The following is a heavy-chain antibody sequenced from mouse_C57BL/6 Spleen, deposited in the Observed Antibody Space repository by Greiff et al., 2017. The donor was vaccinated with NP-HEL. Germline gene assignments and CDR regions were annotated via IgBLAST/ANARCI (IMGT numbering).Heavy chain of an antibody. CDR1: GYTFTSYG. CDR3: ARGEAYYSNYERYFDY. D-gene: IGHD2-5*01. CDR2: IYPRSGNT. Sequence: VQLQQSGAELARPGASVKLSCKASGYTFTSYGISWVKQRTGQGLEWIGEIYPRSGNTYYNEKFKGKATLTADKSSSTAYMELRSLTSEDSAVYFCARGEAYYSNYERYFDYWGKGTTLTVSS. J-gene: IGHJ2*01. V-gene: IGHV1-81*01.